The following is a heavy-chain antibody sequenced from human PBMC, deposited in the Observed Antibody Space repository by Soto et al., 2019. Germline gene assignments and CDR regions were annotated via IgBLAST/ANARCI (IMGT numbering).Heavy chain of an antibody. D-gene: IGHD1-7*01. CDR3: ATALELQLGYFDY. CDR1: GGSISSSNW. CDR2: IYHSGST. Sequence: PSETLSLTCAVSGGSISSSNWWSWVRQPPGKGLEWIGEIYHSGSTNYNPSLKSRVTISVDKSKNQFSLKLSSVTAADTAVYYCATALELQLGYFDYWGQGTLVTVSS. V-gene: IGHV4-4*02. J-gene: IGHJ4*02.